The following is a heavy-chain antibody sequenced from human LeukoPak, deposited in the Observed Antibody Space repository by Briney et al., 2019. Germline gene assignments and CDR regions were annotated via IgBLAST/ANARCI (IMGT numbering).Heavy chain of an antibody. V-gene: IGHV3-30-3*01. Sequence: GGSLRLSCAASGFTFSSYAMHWVRQAPGKGLEWVAVISYDGSNKYYADSVKGRFTISRDNSKNTLYLQMNSLRAEDTAVYYCAREVAVADNFDYWGQGTLVTVSS. D-gene: IGHD6-19*01. J-gene: IGHJ4*02. CDR2: ISYDGSNK. CDR1: GFTFSSYA. CDR3: AREVAVADNFDY.